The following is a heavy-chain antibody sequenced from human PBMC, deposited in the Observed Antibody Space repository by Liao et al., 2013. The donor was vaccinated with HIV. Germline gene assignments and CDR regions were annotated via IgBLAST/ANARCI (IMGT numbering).Heavy chain of an antibody. D-gene: IGHD2-2*02. J-gene: IGHJ4*02. V-gene: IGHV4-39*07. Sequence: QLQLQESGPGLVKPSETLSLTCTVSGDSISSSSYYWGWIRQPPGKGLEWIGSIYYSGSTYYNPSLKSRVTISVDTSKNQFSLKLSSVTAADTAVYYCAREARLYCSSSSCYKGLIDYWGQGTLVTVSS. CDR3: AREARLYCSSSSCYKGLIDY. CDR2: IYYSGST. CDR1: GDSISSSSYY.